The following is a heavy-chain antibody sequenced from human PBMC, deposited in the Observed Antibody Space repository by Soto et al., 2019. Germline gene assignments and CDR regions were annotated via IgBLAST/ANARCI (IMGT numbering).Heavy chain of an antibody. CDR3: AKDSDTVGASYYFDY. V-gene: IGHV3-30*18. J-gene: IGHJ4*02. Sequence: GGSLRLSCAASGFIFSSYGMHWVRQAPGKGLEWVAVISYNGGNKYYADSVKGRFTGSRDNSKNTLYLQMNSLRAEDTAVYYCAKDSDTVGASYYFDYWGQGTLVTVSS. D-gene: IGHD1-26*01. CDR2: ISYNGGNK. CDR1: GFIFSSYG.